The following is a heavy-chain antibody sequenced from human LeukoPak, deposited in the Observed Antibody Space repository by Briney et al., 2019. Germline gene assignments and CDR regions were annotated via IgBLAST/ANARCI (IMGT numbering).Heavy chain of an antibody. Sequence: SVKVSCKASGGTFSSYAISWVRQAPGQGLEWMGGIIPIFGTANYAQKFQGRVTITADESTSTAYMELSSLRSEDTAVYYCAKRLAVAGGLDYWGQGTLVTVSS. J-gene: IGHJ4*02. V-gene: IGHV1-69*13. CDR2: IIPIFGTA. CDR1: GGTFSSYA. CDR3: AKRLAVAGGLDY. D-gene: IGHD6-19*01.